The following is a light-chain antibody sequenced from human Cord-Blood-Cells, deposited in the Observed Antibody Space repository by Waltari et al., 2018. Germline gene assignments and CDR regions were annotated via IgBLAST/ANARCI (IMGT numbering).Light chain of an antibody. CDR2: AAS. CDR1: QGISNY. Sequence: DIQMTQSPSSLSASVGDRVTIPCRASQGISNYLAWYQQKPGKVPKLLIYAASTLQSGVPSRFSGSGSGTDFTLTSSSLQPEDVATYYCQKYNSALFTFGPGTKVDIK. CDR3: QKYNSALFT. V-gene: IGKV1-27*01. J-gene: IGKJ3*01.